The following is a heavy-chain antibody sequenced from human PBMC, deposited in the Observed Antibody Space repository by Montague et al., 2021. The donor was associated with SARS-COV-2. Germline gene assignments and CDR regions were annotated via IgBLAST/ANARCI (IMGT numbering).Heavy chain of an antibody. CDR2: INNSGST. Sequence: SQTLSLTCAVYGGLFSGHYWSWIRQPPGKGLEWIGEINNSGSTNYNPSLKSRVTISVDTSKNQFSLKLHSVTAADTAVYYCARGRIEVSMIVVVLTGASYYMDVWGKGTTVTVSS. D-gene: IGHD3-22*01. J-gene: IGHJ6*03. V-gene: IGHV4-34*01. CDR1: GGLFSGHY. CDR3: ARGRIEVSMIVVVLTGASYYMDV.